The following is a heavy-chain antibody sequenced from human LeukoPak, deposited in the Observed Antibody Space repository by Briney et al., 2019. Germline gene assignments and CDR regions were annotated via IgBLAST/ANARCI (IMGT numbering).Heavy chain of an antibody. D-gene: IGHD3-10*01. V-gene: IGHV4-39*01. CDR3: ARHGVRTMAWESWFDP. J-gene: IGHJ5*02. CDR1: GGSISSRSYY. Sequence: SETLSLTCTVSGGSISSRSYYWGWIRQPPGKGLEWIGSIYYSGSTYYNPSLKSRVTISVDTSKNQFSLKLSSVTAADTAVYYCARHGVRTMAWESWFDPWGQGTLVTVSS. CDR2: IYYSGST.